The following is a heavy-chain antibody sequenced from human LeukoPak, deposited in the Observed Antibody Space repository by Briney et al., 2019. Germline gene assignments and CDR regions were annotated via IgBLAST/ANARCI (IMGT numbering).Heavy chain of an antibody. CDR1: GFTFSSYG. V-gene: IGHV3-30*02. Sequence: PGGSLRLSCAASGFTFSSYGMHWVRQAPGKGLEWVAFIRYDGSNKYYADSVKGRFTISRDNSKNTLYLQMNSLRAEGTAVYYCAKDGARRVVVPAAKDYWGQGTLVTVSS. D-gene: IGHD2-2*01. CDR3: AKDGARRVVVPAAKDY. CDR2: IRYDGSNK. J-gene: IGHJ4*02.